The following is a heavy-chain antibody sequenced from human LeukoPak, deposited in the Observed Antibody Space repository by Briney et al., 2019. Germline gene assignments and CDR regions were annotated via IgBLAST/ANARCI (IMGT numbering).Heavy chain of an antibody. CDR2: IGSSSSYI. J-gene: IGHJ4*02. CDR1: GFTFSSYS. V-gene: IGHV3-21*01. Sequence: GGSLRLSCAASGFTFSSYSMTWVRQAPGKGLEWVSSIGSSSSYIYYADSVKGRFTISRDNAKNSLYLQMNSLRAEDTAVYYCASLTDSSGYYYAFDYWGQGTLVTVSS. CDR3: ASLTDSSGYYYAFDY. D-gene: IGHD3-22*01.